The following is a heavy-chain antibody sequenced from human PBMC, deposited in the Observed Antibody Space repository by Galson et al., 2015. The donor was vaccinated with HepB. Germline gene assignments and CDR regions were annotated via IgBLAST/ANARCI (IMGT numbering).Heavy chain of an antibody. J-gene: IGHJ4*02. V-gene: IGHV3-33*06. CDR1: GFTFSRYG. CDR3: AKVFPEKTDGWYRQALYYFDS. D-gene: IGHD6-19*01. Sequence: SLRLSCAASGFTFSRYGMHWVRQAPGKGLEWVAAIWFDGSATFYRDSVKGRFSISRDNSRNTLFLQMNSLRAGDTAIYFCAKVFPEKTDGWYRQALYYFDSWGQGTRVTVSS. CDR2: IWFDGSAT.